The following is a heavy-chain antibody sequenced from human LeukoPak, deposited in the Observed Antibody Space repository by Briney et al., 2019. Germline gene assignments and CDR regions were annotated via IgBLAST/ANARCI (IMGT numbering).Heavy chain of an antibody. Sequence: ASVKVSCNTFGYSFTNYGITWVRQAPGQGLEWMGWIIPNSGGTKYAQKFQDRVTMTRDTSISTAYMELSSLTYDDTAVYYCARGVLLQGRGAFDIWGQGAMVTVSS. CDR2: IIPNSGGT. CDR1: GYSFTNYG. CDR3: ARGVLLQGRGAFDI. V-gene: IGHV1-2*02. D-gene: IGHD1-26*01. J-gene: IGHJ3*02.